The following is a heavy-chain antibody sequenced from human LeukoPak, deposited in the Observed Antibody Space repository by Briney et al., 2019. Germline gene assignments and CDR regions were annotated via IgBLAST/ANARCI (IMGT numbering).Heavy chain of an antibody. V-gene: IGHV3-13*01. CDR1: GFTFSSYD. Sequence: PGGSLRLSCAASGFTFSSYDMHWVRHATGKGLEWVSAIGTAGDTYYPGSVKGRLTISRENAKNSLYLQMNSLRAGDTAVYYCARGSRSYCGGDCYLGWYFDLWGRGTLVTVSS. J-gene: IGHJ2*01. CDR2: IGTAGDT. D-gene: IGHD2-21*02. CDR3: ARGSRSYCGGDCYLGWYFDL.